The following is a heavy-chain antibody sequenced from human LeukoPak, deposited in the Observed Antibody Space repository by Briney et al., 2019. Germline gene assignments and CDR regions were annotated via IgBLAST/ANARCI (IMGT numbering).Heavy chain of an antibody. J-gene: IGHJ6*03. CDR1: GFTFSSYS. CDR2: ISSSSSTI. CDR3: AKDRGLWSWYYYYYYMDV. Sequence: SGGSLRLSCAASGFTFSSYSMNWVRQAPGKGLEWVSYISSSSSTIYYADSVKGQFTISRDNAKNSLYLQMNSLRAEDTAVYYCAKDRGLWSWYYYYYYMDVWGKGTTVTVSS. V-gene: IGHV3-48*04. D-gene: IGHD5-18*01.